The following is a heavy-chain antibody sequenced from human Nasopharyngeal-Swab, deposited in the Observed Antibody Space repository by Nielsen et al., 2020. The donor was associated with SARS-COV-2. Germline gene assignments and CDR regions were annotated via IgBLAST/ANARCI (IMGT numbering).Heavy chain of an antibody. D-gene: IGHD2-2*01. J-gene: IGHJ4*02. CDR3: ARRTFSSTSLIDC. CDR1: GFTFSAYW. V-gene: IGHV3-7*01. Sequence: GGSLRLFCAASGFTFSAYWMSWVRQAPGKGLEWVANIKQDGSEKYYEDSVKGRFTISRDNAKNSLYLQMNSLRVEDTAVYYCARRTFSSTSLIDCWGQGTLVTVSS. CDR2: IKQDGSEK.